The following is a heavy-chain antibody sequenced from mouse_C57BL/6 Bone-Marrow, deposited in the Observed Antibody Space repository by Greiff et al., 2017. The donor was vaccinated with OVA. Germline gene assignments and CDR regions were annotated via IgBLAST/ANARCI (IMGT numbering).Heavy chain of an antibody. Sequence: VQLQQSGAELVRPGASVTLSCTASGYTFTDYEMHWVKQTPVQGLEWIGDIDPETGGTAYNQKFKGKAILTADKSSSTAYMELRSLTSEDSAVYYCTRILAYWGQGTLVTVSA. CDR1: GYTFTDYE. CDR3: TRILAY. CDR2: IDPETGGT. J-gene: IGHJ3*01. V-gene: IGHV1-15*01.